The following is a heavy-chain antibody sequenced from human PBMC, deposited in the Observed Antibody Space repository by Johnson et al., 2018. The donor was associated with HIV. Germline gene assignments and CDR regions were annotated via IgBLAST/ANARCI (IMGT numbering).Heavy chain of an antibody. CDR3: ATSGDKYSSNWGDAFDI. CDR2: ISYDGSNK. V-gene: IGHV3-30*03. CDR1: GFTFSSYG. D-gene: IGHD6-13*01. Sequence: QVQLVESGGGVVQPGRSLRLSCAASGFTFSSYGMHWVRQAPGKGLEWVAVISYDGSNKYYADSVKGRFTISRDNSKNTLYLQMNSLRAEDTAVYYCATSGDKYSSNWGDAFDIWGQGTMVTVSS. J-gene: IGHJ3*02.